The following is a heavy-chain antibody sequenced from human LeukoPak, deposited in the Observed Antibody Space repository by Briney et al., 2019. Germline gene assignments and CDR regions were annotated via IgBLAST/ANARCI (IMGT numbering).Heavy chain of an antibody. V-gene: IGHV4-59*08. Sequence: SETLSLTCTVSGGSFRSSYWTWIRQPPGQGLEWIGYIDYSGNTNYSPSLKSRVTISVDTANTQFSLKLSSVTAADTAVYYCARATSYGDYVDYWGQGTTVTVSS. CDR3: ARATSYGDYVDY. CDR2: IDYSGNT. D-gene: IGHD4-17*01. CDR1: GGSFRSSY. J-gene: IGHJ4*02.